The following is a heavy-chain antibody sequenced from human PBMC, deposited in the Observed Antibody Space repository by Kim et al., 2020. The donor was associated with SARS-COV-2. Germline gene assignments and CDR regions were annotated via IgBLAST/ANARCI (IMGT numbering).Heavy chain of an antibody. CDR2: WYK. D-gene: IGHD6-13*01. CDR3: ARSAAGTFDY. Sequence: WYKEYALSVKSRITINPDTSKNQFSLQLNSVTPEDTAVYYCARSAAGTFDYWGQGILVTVSS. J-gene: IGHJ4*02. V-gene: IGHV6-1*01.